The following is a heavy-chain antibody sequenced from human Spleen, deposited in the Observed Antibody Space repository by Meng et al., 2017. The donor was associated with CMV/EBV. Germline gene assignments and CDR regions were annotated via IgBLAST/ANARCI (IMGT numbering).Heavy chain of an antibody. Sequence: GESLKISCAASGFTFSSYWMNWVRQNGMNWVRQAPGKGLEWVAVILFDGSNKCHADSVKGRFTISRDNAKNSLYLQMNSLRAEDTAVYYCARERTSFLDYWGQGTLVTVSS. J-gene: IGHJ4*02. CDR1: GFTFSSYWMNWVRQNG. D-gene: IGHD6-6*01. CDR2: ILFDGSNK. V-gene: IGHV3-30*04. CDR3: ARERTSFLDY.